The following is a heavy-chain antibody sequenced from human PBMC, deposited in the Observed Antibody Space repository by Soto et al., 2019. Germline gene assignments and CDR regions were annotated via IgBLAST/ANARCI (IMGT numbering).Heavy chain of an antibody. V-gene: IGHV4-39*01. J-gene: IGHJ6*02. CDR3: ARMGSGYQKEDYYYYYGMDV. CDR2: IYYSGST. CDR1: GGSISSSSYY. D-gene: IGHD3-3*01. Sequence: SETLSLTCTVSGGSISSSSYYWGWIRQPPGKGLEWIGSIYYSGSTYYNPSLKNRVTISVDTSKNQFSLKLSSVTAADTAVYYCARMGSGYQKEDYYYYYGMDVWGQGTTVTVSS.